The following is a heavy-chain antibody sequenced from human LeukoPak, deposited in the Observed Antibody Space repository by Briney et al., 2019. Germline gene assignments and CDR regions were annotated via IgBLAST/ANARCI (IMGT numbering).Heavy chain of an antibody. D-gene: IGHD3-3*01. CDR2: VSYDGSNT. V-gene: IGHV3-30*03. CDR3: ARGWGDLLAFGP. CDR1: GFTFNAYA. Sequence: GGSLRLSCVASGFTFNAYAMHWVRQSPGKGLEWVAVVSYDGSNTNYADSVRGRFTVSRDNSKNTVYLELQSLTTDDTAVFYCARGWGDLLAFGPWGQGTLVIVSS. J-gene: IGHJ5*02.